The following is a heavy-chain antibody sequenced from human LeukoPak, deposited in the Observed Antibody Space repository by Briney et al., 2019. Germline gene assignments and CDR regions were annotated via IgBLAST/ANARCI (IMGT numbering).Heavy chain of an antibody. D-gene: IGHD6-19*01. CDR2: ISGSGGST. J-gene: IGHJ4*02. Sequence: PGGSLRLSCAASGFTFSSYAMSWVRQAPGKGLEWVSAISGSGGSTYYADSVKGRFTISRDNSKNTLYLQMNSLRAEDTAVYYCAKAVPDSSGWYARGYFDYWGQGTLVTVSS. V-gene: IGHV3-23*01. CDR1: GFTFSSYA. CDR3: AKAVPDSSGWYARGYFDY.